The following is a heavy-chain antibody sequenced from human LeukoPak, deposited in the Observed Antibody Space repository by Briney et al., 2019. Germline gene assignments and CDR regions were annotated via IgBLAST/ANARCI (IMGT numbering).Heavy chain of an antibody. CDR3: ARVSYDFWSGYYPFDY. J-gene: IGHJ4*02. CDR1: GFTFSIYS. V-gene: IGHV3-21*01. D-gene: IGHD3-3*01. Sequence: GGSLRLSCAASGFTFSIYSMNWVRQAPGKGLEWVSSISSSSSYIYYADSVKGRFTISRDNAKNSLYLQMNSLRAEDTAVYYCARVSYDFWSGYYPFDYWGQGTLVTVSS. CDR2: ISSSSSYI.